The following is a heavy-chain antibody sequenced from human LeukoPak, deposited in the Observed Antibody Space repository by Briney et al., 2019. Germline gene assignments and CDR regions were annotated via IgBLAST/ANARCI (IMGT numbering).Heavy chain of an antibody. CDR1: GYTFTGYY. CDR3: ARGWDSSGQIPFFY. J-gene: IGHJ4*02. Sequence: GASVKVSCKASGYTFTGYYMHWVRQAPGQGLEWMGWINPNSGGTNYAQKFQGRVTMTRDTSISTAYMELSSLRSEDTAVYYCARGWDSSGQIPFFYWGQGTLVIVSS. CDR2: INPNSGGT. V-gene: IGHV1-2*02. D-gene: IGHD3-22*01.